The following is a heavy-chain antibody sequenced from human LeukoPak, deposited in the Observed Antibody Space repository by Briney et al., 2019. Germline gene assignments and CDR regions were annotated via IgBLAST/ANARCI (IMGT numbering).Heavy chain of an antibody. CDR3: ARDIGYSYGLDYYFGMDV. V-gene: IGHV4-4*07. Sequence: PSETLSLTCTVSGGSISSYYWSWIRQPAGKGLEWIGRIYTSGGTNYNPSLKSRVTMSVDTSKNQFSLKLSSVTAADTAVYYCARDIGYSYGLDYYFGMDVWGQGTTVTVSS. J-gene: IGHJ6*02. CDR2: IYTSGGT. CDR1: GGSISSYY. D-gene: IGHD5-18*01.